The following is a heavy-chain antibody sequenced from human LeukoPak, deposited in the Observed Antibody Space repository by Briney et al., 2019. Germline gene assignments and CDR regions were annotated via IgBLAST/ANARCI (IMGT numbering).Heavy chain of an antibody. Sequence: GGSLRLSCAVSGLTFSSSWMDWVRQAPGKGLEWVGRIKSKTNGGTTDYAAPVKGRFSISRDDSKNTLFLKMYSVRTEDTGVYYCSTMSAIFGVVIPDYWGQGTLVSVSP. J-gene: IGHJ4*02. V-gene: IGHV3-15*01. D-gene: IGHD3-3*01. CDR2: IKSKTNGGTT. CDR3: STMSAIFGVVIPDY. CDR1: GLTFSSSW.